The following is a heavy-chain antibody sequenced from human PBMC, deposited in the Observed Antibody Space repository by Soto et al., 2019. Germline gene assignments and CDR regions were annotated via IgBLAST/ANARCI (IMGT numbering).Heavy chain of an antibody. CDR2: LYHSGST. CDR1: GDSISSYS. V-gene: IGHV4-30-2*01. Sequence: SETLSLTCTVSGDSISSYSWSWIRQPPGKGLEWIGYLYHSGSTYYNPSLKSRVTISVDRSTNQFSLKLSSVTAADTAVYYCARAPARYYYDSSDYYYGDYFDYWGQGTLVTVSS. J-gene: IGHJ4*02. CDR3: ARAPARYYYDSSDYYYGDYFDY. D-gene: IGHD3-22*01.